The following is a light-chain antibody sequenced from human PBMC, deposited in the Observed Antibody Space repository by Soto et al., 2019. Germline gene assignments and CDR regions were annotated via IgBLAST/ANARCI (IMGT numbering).Light chain of an antibody. CDR3: SSYTTSSTLVV. J-gene: IGLJ2*01. V-gene: IGLV2-14*03. CDR2: DVS. CDR1: SSDVGGYNY. Sequence: QSALTQPASVSGSPGQSITISCTGTSSDVGGYNYVSWYQHHPGKAPKLMIYDVSYRPSGVSTRFSGSKSGNTASLTISGLQAEDGADYYCSSYTTSSTLVVFGGGTKVTVL.